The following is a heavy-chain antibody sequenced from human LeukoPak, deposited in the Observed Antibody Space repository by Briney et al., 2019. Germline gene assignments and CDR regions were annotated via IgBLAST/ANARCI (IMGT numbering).Heavy chain of an antibody. CDR1: GFTFSSYW. V-gene: IGHV3-74*01. Sequence: QTGGSLRLSCAASGFTFSSYWMHWVRQAPGKGLVWVSRINSDGSSTSYADSVKGRFTISRDSSKNTLNLQMNSLRAEDTAVYYCAKVGSYYDFDYWGQGTLVTVSS. D-gene: IGHD1-26*01. J-gene: IGHJ4*02. CDR3: AKVGSYYDFDY. CDR2: INSDGSST.